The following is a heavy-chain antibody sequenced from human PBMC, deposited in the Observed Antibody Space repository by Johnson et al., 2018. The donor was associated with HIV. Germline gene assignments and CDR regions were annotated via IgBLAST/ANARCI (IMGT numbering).Heavy chain of an antibody. J-gene: IGHJ3*02. Sequence: QVQLVESGGGVVQPGRSLRLSCAASGFTFSSYGMHWVRQAPGKGLEWVAVISYDGSNKYYADSVKGRFTISRDNSKNSLYLQMNRLRAEDTALYYCARDPTIAWDLKGDAFDIWGQGTMVTVAS. CDR3: ARDPTIAWDLKGDAFDI. CDR1: GFTFSSYG. D-gene: IGHD1-26*01. CDR2: ISYDGSNK. V-gene: IGHV3-30*03.